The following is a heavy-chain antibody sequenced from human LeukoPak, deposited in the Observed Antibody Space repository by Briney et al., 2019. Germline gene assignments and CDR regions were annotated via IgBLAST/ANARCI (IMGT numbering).Heavy chain of an antibody. V-gene: IGHV3-48*01. Sequence: GGSLRLSCAASGFTFSSYSMIWVRQAPGKGLEWVSYISSSSSTIYYADSVKGRFTISRDNAKNSLYLQMNSLRAEDTAVYYRARGSRVWFGELLFDYWGQGTLVTVSS. CDR3: ARGSRVWFGELLFDY. J-gene: IGHJ4*02. CDR1: GFTFSSYS. CDR2: ISSSSSTI. D-gene: IGHD3-10*01.